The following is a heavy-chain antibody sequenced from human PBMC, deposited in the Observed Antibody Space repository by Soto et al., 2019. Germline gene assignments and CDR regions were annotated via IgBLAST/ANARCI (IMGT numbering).Heavy chain of an antibody. D-gene: IGHD1-1*01. CDR3: ARKDNRGHVYFDC. V-gene: IGHV5-51*01. Sequence: PVETLKSSCKGSGYSFTSYWIGCVRHMPGKGLEWMGIIYPGDSDTRYSPSFQGQVTISADKSISTAYLQWSSLKASDTAMYYCARKDNRGHVYFDCLGQGTMVIVSS. J-gene: IGHJ4*02. CDR1: GYSFTSYW. CDR2: IYPGDSDT.